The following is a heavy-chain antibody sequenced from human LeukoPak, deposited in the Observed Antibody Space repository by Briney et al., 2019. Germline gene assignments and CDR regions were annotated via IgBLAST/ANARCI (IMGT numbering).Heavy chain of an antibody. V-gene: IGHV3-7*01. D-gene: IGHD2/OR15-2a*01. J-gene: IGHJ4*02. Sequence: GGSLRLSCGASGFSFSSYWMTWVRQAPGQGLEWVASIKEDGREKYYVDSVKGRFTISRDNAKNSLYLDMNSLAVADTALYYCARVIGATVSPRSALDYWGQGTLVTVSP. CDR1: GFSFSSYW. CDR2: IKEDGREK. CDR3: ARVIGATVSPRSALDY.